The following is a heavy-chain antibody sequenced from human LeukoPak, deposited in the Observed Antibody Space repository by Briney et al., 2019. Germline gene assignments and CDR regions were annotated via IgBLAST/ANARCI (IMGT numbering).Heavy chain of an antibody. Sequence: GGSLRLSCAASGFTLNNAWMSWVRQAPGKGLEWVGLIKNKAGGETTDYAAPVKGRFTISRDDSKNTLYLQMNSLKTEDTAVYYCTTGITMVRGVIHLIDYWGQGTLVTVSS. CDR1: GFTLNNAW. D-gene: IGHD3-10*01. CDR2: IKNKAGGETT. J-gene: IGHJ4*02. CDR3: TTGITMVRGVIHLIDY. V-gene: IGHV3-15*01.